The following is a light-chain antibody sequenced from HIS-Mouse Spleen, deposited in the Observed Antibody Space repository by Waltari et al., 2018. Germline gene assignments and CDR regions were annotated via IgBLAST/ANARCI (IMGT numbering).Light chain of an antibody. CDR1: SSDVGGYNH. Sequence: SALTQPAPVSGAPGQSITILCTGTSSDVGGYNHLYWYQPHPGKAPKLMIYDVSTRPSGVSNRFSGSKSGNTASLTISGLQAEDEADYYCSSYTSSSTWVFGGGTKLTVL. J-gene: IGLJ3*02. V-gene: IGLV2-14*03. CDR2: DVS. CDR3: SSYTSSSTWV.